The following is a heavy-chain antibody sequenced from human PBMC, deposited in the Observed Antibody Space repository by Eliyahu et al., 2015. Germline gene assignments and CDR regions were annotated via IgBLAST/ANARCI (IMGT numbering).Heavy chain of an antibody. V-gene: IGHV2-26*01. CDR2: IFSNDEK. J-gene: IGHJ4*02. Sequence: QVTLKESGPVLVKPTETLTLTCTVSGFSXSNARMGVSWIRQPPGKALEWLAHIFSNDEKSYSTSLKSRLTISKDTSKSQVVLTMTNMDPVDTATYYCARIGHYDYVWGSYHYFDYWGQGTLVTVSS. D-gene: IGHD3-16*02. CDR1: GFSXSNARMG. CDR3: ARIGHYDYVWGSYHYFDY.